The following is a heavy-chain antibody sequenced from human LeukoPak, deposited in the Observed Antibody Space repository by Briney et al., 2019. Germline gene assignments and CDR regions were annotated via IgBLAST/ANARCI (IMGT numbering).Heavy chain of an antibody. D-gene: IGHD5-24*01. J-gene: IGHJ4*02. V-gene: IGHV1-18*01. CDR3: ASGREGYNPSDF. CDR1: GYNFPSYG. Sequence: ASVKVSCKASGYNFPSYGVSWVRQAPGQGPEWMGWISGYNGNTNYEQKYQGRVTLTTDTSTSTAYMELRYLRSDDTAVYYCASGREGYNPSDFWGQGTLVTVSS. CDR2: ISGYNGNT.